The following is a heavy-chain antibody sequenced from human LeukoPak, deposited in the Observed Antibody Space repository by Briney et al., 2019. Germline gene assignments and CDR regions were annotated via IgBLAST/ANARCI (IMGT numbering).Heavy chain of an antibody. Sequence: PGRSLRLSCAASGFTFSSYAMHWVRQAPGKGLEWVAVISYDGSNKYYADSVRGRFTISRDNSQNTLYLQMNSLRAEDTAVYYCAKEPAKYYYYYGMDVWGQGTTVTVSS. CDR2: ISYDGSNK. V-gene: IGHV3-30*18. D-gene: IGHD1-14*01. CDR3: AKEPAKYYYYYGMDV. CDR1: GFTFSSYA. J-gene: IGHJ6*02.